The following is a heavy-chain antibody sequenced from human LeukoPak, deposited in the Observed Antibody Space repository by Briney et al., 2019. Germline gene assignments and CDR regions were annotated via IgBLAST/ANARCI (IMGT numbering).Heavy chain of an antibody. D-gene: IGHD6-6*01. CDR3: AREPSSIAALGAFDI. Sequence: SETLSLTCTVSGGSISSSSYYWGWIRQPPGKGLEWIGYIYYSGSTNYNPSLKSRVTISVDTSKNQFSLKLSSVTAADTAVYYCAREPSSIAALGAFDIWGQGTMVTVSS. CDR2: IYYSGST. V-gene: IGHV4-61*05. CDR1: GGSISSSSYY. J-gene: IGHJ3*02.